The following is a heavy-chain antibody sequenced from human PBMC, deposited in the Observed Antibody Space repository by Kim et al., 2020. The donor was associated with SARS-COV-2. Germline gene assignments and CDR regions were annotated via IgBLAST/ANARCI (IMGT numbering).Heavy chain of an antibody. Sequence: GGSLRLSFATSGFTFTTYAMSWVRQAPGKGLEWVSSISGNGERTFYADSVKGQFTISRDNSKNTVFLQMNSLRAEDTAVYYCAKPTTVYFHSGSYWHWFDSWGQGTLVAVSS. CDR1: GFTFTTYA. CDR2: ISGNGERT. CDR3: AKPTTVYFHSGSYWHWFDS. D-gene: IGHD3-10*01. J-gene: IGHJ5*01. V-gene: IGHV3-23*01.